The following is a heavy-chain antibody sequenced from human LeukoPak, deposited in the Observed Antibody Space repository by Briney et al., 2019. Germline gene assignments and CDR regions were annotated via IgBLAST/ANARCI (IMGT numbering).Heavy chain of an antibody. V-gene: IGHV3-66*01. CDR3: ARGGYYSAWAEDY. CDR2: IYSGGST. Sequence: GGSLRLSCAASGFTVSSNYMSWVRQAPGKGLEWVSVIYSGGSTYYADSVKGRFTISRDNSKNTLYLQMNSLRAEDTAVFYCARGGYYSAWAEDYWGQGTLVTVSS. J-gene: IGHJ4*02. CDR1: GFTVSSNY. D-gene: IGHD3-22*01.